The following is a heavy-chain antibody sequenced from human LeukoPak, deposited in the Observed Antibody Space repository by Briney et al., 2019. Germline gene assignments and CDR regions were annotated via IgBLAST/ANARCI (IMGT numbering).Heavy chain of an antibody. CDR3: ARAPDLYDSSGYLAY. J-gene: IGHJ4*02. CDR1: RGTFSSYA. Sequence: SVKVSCKASRGTFSSYAISWVRQAPGQGLEWMGRIIPIFGIANYAQKFQGRVTITADKSTSTAYMELSSLRSEDTAVYYCARAPDLYDSSGYLAYWGQGTLVTVSS. D-gene: IGHD3-22*01. CDR2: IIPIFGIA. V-gene: IGHV1-69*04.